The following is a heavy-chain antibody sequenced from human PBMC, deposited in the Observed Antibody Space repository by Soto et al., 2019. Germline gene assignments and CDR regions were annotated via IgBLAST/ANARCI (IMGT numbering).Heavy chain of an antibody. J-gene: IGHJ6*02. Sequence: QVQLVQSGAEVKKPWSSVKVSCKASGGTFSSYAISWVRQAPGQGLEWMGGIIPIFGTANYAQKFQGRVTITADESTRTAYMELSSLRSEDTAVYYCARLGPGGTAIPYYYYGMDVWGQGTTVTVSS. CDR1: GGTFSSYA. CDR3: ARLGPGGTAIPYYYYGMDV. D-gene: IGHD2-21*02. V-gene: IGHV1-69*01. CDR2: IIPIFGTA.